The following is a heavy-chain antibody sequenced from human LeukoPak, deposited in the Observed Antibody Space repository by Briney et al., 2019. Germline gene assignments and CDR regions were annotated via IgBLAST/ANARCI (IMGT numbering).Heavy chain of an antibody. CDR1: GGSFSGYY. CDR2: INHSGST. J-gene: IGHJ6*03. D-gene: IGHD3-10*01. CDR3: ARGGKYYGSGSYYRYYHYYMDV. V-gene: IGHV4-34*01. Sequence: NPSETLSLTCAVYGGSFSGYYWSWIRQPPGKGLEWIGEINHSGSTNYNPSLKSRVTISVDTSKNQFSLKLSSVTAADTAVYYCARGGKYYGSGSYYRYYHYYMDVWGKGTTVTVSS.